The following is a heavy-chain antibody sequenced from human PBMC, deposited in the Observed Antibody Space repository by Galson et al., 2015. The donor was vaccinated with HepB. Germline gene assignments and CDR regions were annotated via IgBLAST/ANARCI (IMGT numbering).Heavy chain of an antibody. CDR2: INHSGST. CDR1: GGSFSGYY. CDR3: ARATLWFGELCWFDP. J-gene: IGHJ5*02. D-gene: IGHD3-10*01. Sequence: SETLSLTCAVYGGSFSGYYWSWIRQPPGKGLEWIGEINHSGSTNYNPSLKSRVTISVDTSKNQFSLKLSSVTAADTAVYYCARATLWFGELCWFDPWGQGTLVTVSS. V-gene: IGHV4-34*01.